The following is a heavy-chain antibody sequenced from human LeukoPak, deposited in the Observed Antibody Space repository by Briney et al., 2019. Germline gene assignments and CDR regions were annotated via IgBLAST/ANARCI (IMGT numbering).Heavy chain of an antibody. Sequence: GGSLRLSCAASGFTFSSYWMHWVRQAPGKGRVWVSRLNSDGSSTSYADSVKGRFTISRDNAETTLHLQMNNLSAEDTAVYYCARDFGSRGEHWGQGTLVTVSS. V-gene: IGHV3-74*01. J-gene: IGHJ4*02. CDR2: LNSDGSST. CDR1: GFTFSSYW. CDR3: ARDFGSRGEH. D-gene: IGHD3-3*01.